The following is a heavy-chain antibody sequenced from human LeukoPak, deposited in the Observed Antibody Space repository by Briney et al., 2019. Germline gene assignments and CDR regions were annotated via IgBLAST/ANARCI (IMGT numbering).Heavy chain of an antibody. CDR2: ISAYNGNT. Sequence: ASVTVSCKASGYTFTSYGISWVRQAPGQGLEWMGWISAYNGNTNYAQKLQGRVTMTTDTSTSTAYMELRSLRSDDTAVYYCARTGITIFGVVTHFDYWGQGTLVTVSS. D-gene: IGHD3-3*01. CDR3: ARTGITIFGVVTHFDY. V-gene: IGHV1-18*01. J-gene: IGHJ4*02. CDR1: GYTFTSYG.